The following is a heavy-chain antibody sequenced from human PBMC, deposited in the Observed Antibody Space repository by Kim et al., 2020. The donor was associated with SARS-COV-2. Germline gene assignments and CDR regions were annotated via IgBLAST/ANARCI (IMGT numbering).Heavy chain of an antibody. CDR3: ARDPSFGAFDI. V-gene: IGHV3-7*01. J-gene: IGHJ3*02. D-gene: IGHD3-16*01. CDR1: GFPFSNFW. Sequence: GGSLRLSCAASGFPFSNFWMTWVRQAPGKGLEWVAIINQDGSQKGSVDSVRGRFTISRDNSDNSLYLQMTSLRAEDTAVYYCARDPSFGAFDIWGQGTMV. CDR2: INQDGSQK.